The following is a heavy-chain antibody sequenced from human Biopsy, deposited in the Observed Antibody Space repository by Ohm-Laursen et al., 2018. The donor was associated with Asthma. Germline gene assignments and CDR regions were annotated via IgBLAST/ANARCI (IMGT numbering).Heavy chain of an antibody. J-gene: IGHJ4*02. CDR1: GFDFSDYT. D-gene: IGHD5-18*01. V-gene: IGHV3-21*01. Sequence: GSLRLSCSAPGFDFSDYTMNWVRQAPGKGLEWVSSISSLSRYKYYSDSLRGRVTISRDNAKNSLYLQMNSLRDEDTAVYYCARFKRGYSYGYAGVFDYWGQGTLVTVSS. CDR3: ARFKRGYSYGYAGVFDY. CDR2: ISSLSRYK.